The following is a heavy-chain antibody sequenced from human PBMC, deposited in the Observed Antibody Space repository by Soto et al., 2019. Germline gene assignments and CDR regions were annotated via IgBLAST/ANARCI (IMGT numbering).Heavy chain of an antibody. J-gene: IGHJ4*02. CDR2: IIPIFRTT. CDR3: TTGPLYASGVVNY. Sequence: QVQLVQSGAKVKKPGSSMKVSCKASGGTFSSDVISWVRQAPGQGLEWMGGIIPIFRTTHYAQKFQGRVTVTTDESASTAYLELSSLRSEDTAIYYCTTGPLYASGVVNYWGQGALITVSS. CDR1: GGTFSSDV. V-gene: IGHV1-69*01. D-gene: IGHD3-10*01.